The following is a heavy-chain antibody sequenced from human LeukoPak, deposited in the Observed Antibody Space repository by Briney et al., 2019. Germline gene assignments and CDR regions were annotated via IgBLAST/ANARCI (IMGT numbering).Heavy chain of an antibody. CDR1: GFTFSSYW. J-gene: IGHJ4*02. V-gene: IGHV3-74*01. CDR2: INSDGSST. D-gene: IGHD5-12*01. CDR3: VFFFGYVSTAGY. Sequence: SGGSLRLSCAASGFTFSSYWMPWVRQAPGRGLVWVSRINSDGSSTNYADSVKGRFIISRGNAKNKLYLQMNSLRAEDTAVYYCVFFFGYVSTAGYWGQGNLVTVSS.